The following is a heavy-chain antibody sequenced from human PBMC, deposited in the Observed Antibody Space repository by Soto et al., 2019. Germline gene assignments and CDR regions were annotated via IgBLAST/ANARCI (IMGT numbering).Heavy chain of an antibody. D-gene: IGHD3-3*01. J-gene: IGHJ4*02. CDR3: ARRNFWSGSYYFDY. CDR2: IYYGGST. V-gene: IGHV4-59*08. Sequence: SETLSLTCTVSGGSISSYYWSWIRQPPGKGLEWIGYIYYGGSTNYNPSLKSRVTISVDTSKNQFSLKLSSVTAADTAVYYCARRNFWSGSYYFDYRGQGTLVTVSS. CDR1: GGSISSYY.